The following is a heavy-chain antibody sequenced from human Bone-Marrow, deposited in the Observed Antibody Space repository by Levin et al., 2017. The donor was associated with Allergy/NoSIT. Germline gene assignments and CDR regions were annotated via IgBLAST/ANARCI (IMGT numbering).Heavy chain of an antibody. CDR3: AKIAFCGVDCELIDY. CDR2: SRYKTYGYST. D-gene: IGHD2-21*02. Sequence: RAGGSLRLSCAASGFTFSDYYMDWVRQAPGKGLEWVGRSRYKTYGYSTEYAASVKGRFTISRDESQNSLYLQMNSLKTEDTAVYYCAKIAFCGVDCELIDYWGQGILVTVSS. V-gene: IGHV3-72*01. J-gene: IGHJ4*02. CDR1: GFTFSDYY.